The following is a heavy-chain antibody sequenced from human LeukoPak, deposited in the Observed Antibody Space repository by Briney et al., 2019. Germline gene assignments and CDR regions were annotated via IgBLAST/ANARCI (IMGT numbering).Heavy chain of an antibody. CDR2: IYYSGST. CDR1: RGSISSYY. D-gene: IGHD5-18*01. V-gene: IGHV4-59*01. J-gene: IGHJ4*02. CDR3: ARGGAAMANDY. Sequence: PSETLSLTCTVSRGSISSYYWSWIRQPPGKGLEWIGYIYYSGSTNYNPSLKSRVTISVDTSKNQFSLKLSSVTAADTAVYYCARGGAAMANDYWGQGTLVTVSS.